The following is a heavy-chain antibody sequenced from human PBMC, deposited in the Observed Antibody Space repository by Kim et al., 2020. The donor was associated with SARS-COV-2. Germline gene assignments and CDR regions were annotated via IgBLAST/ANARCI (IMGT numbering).Heavy chain of an antibody. CDR3: ARGAVVVATGANYYGMDV. Sequence: SETLSLTCTVSGGSISSGDYYWSWIRQPAGKGLEWIGRVYSTGSTSYNPSLKSRVTISVDTSKSHFSLKLNSVTAADTAVYYCARGAVVVATGANYYGMDVWGPGTTVSVSS. CDR2: VYSTGST. CDR1: GGSISSGDYY. V-gene: IGHV4-61*02. D-gene: IGHD2-15*01. J-gene: IGHJ6*02.